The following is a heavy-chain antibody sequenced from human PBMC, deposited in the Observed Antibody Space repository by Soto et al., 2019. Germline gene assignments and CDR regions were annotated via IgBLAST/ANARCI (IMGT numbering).Heavy chain of an antibody. CDR2: IYHSGST. Sequence: SETLSLTCAVSGYSISSGYYWGWIRQPPGKGLEWIGSIYHSGSTYYNPSLKSRVTISVDMSKNQFSLKLSSVTAADTAVYYCARIKSELYIAAAGTWWFDPWGQGTLVTVSS. V-gene: IGHV4-38-2*01. J-gene: IGHJ5*02. CDR3: ARIKSELYIAAAGTWWFDP. CDR1: GYSISSGYY. D-gene: IGHD6-13*01.